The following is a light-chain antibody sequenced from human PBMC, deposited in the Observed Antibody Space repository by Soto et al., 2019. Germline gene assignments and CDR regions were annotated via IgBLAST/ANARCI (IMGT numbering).Light chain of an antibody. CDR1: SSNIGRNT. CDR3: AAWEYSLTDYV. J-gene: IGLJ1*01. CDR2: SNN. V-gene: IGLV1-44*01. Sequence: QSVLTQAPSASETPGQRVTISCSGGSSNIGRNTVNWYQQLPGTAPKLLIYSNNRRPPGAPDRFSGSKSGTSASLAISGLQSEDEAVYYCAAWEYSLTDYVFGPGTKVTV.